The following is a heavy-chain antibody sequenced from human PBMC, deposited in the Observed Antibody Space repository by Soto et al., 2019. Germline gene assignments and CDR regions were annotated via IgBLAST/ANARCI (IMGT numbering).Heavy chain of an antibody. Sequence: QVQLVQSGAEEKKPGASVKVACKASGYTFTSYAIHWVRQAPGQRLEWMGWINAGHGVTKYSQTLQGRIIVTRDTCASTAYLELTSLRSEDTAGHYCAQLKAFSYRGSWLDPWGEGTLVTVSS. J-gene: IGHJ5*02. CDR1: GYTFTSYA. D-gene: IGHD1-26*01. V-gene: IGHV1-3*05. CDR2: INAGHGVT. CDR3: AQLKAFSYRGSWLDP.